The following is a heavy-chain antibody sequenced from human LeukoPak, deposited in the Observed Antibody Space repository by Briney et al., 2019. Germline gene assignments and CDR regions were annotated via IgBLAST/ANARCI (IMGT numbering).Heavy chain of an antibody. CDR1: GFSFSSHW. CDR3: ARDGPATDTDLDC. J-gene: IGHJ4*02. Sequence: PGGSLRLSCAASGFSFSSHWTNWVPQAPGKGLQWVATIKGDGSEKFYVDSAKGRFTISRDNAKNSLYLQMNILRAEDTAVYYCARDGPATDTDLDCWGQGTLVIVSS. D-gene: IGHD6-13*01. V-gene: IGHV3-7*01. CDR2: IKGDGSEK.